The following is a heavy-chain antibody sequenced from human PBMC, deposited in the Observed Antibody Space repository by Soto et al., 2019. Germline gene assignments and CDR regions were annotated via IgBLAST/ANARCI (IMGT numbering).Heavy chain of an antibody. CDR1: GYDFNNYG. CDR3: ARDRRLVGAARPEYFQH. CDR2: ISADNGNT. J-gene: IGHJ1*01. D-gene: IGHD1-26*01. Sequence: VASVKVSWKASGYDFNNYGISWVRQAPGQGLEWMGWISADNGNTNNAQKFQGRVTMTTDPSTRTVYMELTSLSSDDTAVYYCARDRRLVGAARPEYFQHWG. V-gene: IGHV1-18*01.